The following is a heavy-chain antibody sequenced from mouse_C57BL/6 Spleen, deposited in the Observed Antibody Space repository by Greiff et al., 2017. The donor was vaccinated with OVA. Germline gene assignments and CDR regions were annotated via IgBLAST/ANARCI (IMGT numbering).Heavy chain of an antibody. CDR2: IYPGDGDT. CDR3: AGKIMGCNYDLAMDD. D-gene: IGHD2-1*01. Sequence: QVQLQQPGAELVKPGASVKISCKASGYTFSSYWMNWVKQRPGQGLEWIGQIYPGDGDTNYNGKFKGKATLTADKSSSTAYMQLSSLTSEDAAVYVCAGKIMGCNYDLAMDDWGQGTSVTVSS. V-gene: IGHV1-80*01. CDR1: GYTFSSYW. J-gene: IGHJ4*01.